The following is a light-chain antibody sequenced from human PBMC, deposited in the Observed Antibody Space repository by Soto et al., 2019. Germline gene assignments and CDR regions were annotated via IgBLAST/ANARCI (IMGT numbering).Light chain of an antibody. V-gene: IGLV1-51*02. CDR1: SSNIGNNY. J-gene: IGLJ1*01. CDR2: ENN. Sequence: QSALTQPPSVSAAPGQKVTTSCSGSSSNIGNNYVSWYQQLPGTAPKLLIYENNKRPSGIPDRFSGSKSGTSATLGITGLQTGDEADYYCGTWDSSLSRGVFGTGTKV. CDR3: GTWDSSLSRGV.